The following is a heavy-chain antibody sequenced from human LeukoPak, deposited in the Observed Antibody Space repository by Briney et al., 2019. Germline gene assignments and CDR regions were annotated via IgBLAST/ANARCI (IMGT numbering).Heavy chain of an antibody. J-gene: IGHJ4*02. Sequence: ASVKVSCTTSGFTFTTYSMHWVRQAPGERLEWMGRINPNNGGTNYAQKFQGRVTMTRDTSISTAYMELSSLRSDDTAVYYCARDGDFWSGYYCDYWGQGTQVTVSS. V-gene: IGHV1-2*06. CDR3: ARDGDFWSGYYCDY. CDR1: GFTFTTYS. CDR2: INPNNGGT. D-gene: IGHD3-3*01.